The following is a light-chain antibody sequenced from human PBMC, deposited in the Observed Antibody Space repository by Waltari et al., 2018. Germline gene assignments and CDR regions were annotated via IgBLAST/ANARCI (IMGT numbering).Light chain of an antibody. CDR1: SSDLGRFDL. J-gene: IGLJ3*02. CDR2: EAS. V-gene: IGLV2-23*01. Sequence: QSALTQPASVSASPGQSITISCTGTSSDLGRFDLVSWFQQHPGEAPRLIIYEASKRPSWVSKRFSGSKSGTTASLTISGLQAEDEADYYCCSYAGSSSWVFGGGTKLTVL. CDR3: CSYAGSSSWV.